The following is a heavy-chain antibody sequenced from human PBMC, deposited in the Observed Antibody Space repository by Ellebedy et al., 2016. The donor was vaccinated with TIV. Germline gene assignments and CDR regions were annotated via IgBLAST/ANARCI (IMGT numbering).Heavy chain of an antibody. J-gene: IGHJ4*02. CDR2: MTSSGDYR. CDR1: GFAFSSYA. D-gene: IGHD6-19*01. Sequence: GESLKISXAASGFAFSSYAMTWVRQAPGKGLEWVSSMTSSGDYRYYADSIKGRFTISRDNSKNTLYLQMNSLRAEDTALYSCGKDYEGGWSFDSWGQGTLVTVSS. CDR3: GKDYEGGWSFDS. V-gene: IGHV3-23*01.